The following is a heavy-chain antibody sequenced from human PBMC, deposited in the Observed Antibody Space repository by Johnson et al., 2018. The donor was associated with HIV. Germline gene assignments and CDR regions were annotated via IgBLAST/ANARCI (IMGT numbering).Heavy chain of an antibody. V-gene: IGHV3-30*02. CDR3: ARGGVGRYDSSSSPQRAFDI. D-gene: IGHD3-22*01. CDR1: GFTFSSYG. Sequence: QMMLVESGGGVVQPGGSLRLSCVASGFTFSSYGMHWVRQAPGKGLEWVAFIRYDGSNKHYADSVKGRFTISRDNAKNSLYLQMNSLRAEATAIYYCARGGVGRYDSSSSPQRAFDIWGQGTMVTVSS. J-gene: IGHJ3*02. CDR2: IRYDGSNK.